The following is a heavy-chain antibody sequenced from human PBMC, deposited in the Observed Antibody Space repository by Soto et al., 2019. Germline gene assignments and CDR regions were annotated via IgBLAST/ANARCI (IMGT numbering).Heavy chain of an antibody. J-gene: IGHJ3*02. CDR2: ISKDGSKK. D-gene: IGHD3-9*01. CDR3: ANPSGYYFGLGSHDEASDM. CDR1: GFMFSGFG. V-gene: IGHV3-30*18. Sequence: QVQLVESGGGVVQPGRSLRLSCAASGFMFSGFGMHWVRQAPGKGLQWVAGISKDGSKKYYADSVKGRFTISRDNSKKTQYLQMNSLRAEDTAVYYCANPSGYYFGLGSHDEASDMWGQGTVVTVFS.